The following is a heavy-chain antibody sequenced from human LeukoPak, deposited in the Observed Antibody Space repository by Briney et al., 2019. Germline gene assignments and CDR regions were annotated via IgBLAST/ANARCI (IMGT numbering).Heavy chain of an antibody. V-gene: IGHV4-59*01. Sequence: PSETLSLTCTVSGGSISSYYWSWIRQPPGKGLEWIAYMYYSGSTSYNPSLKSRVTISLDTSKNQFSLKVISVTAADTAVYYCARVAKHFRGGLSFYYMDVWGKGTTVTISS. D-gene: IGHD3-10*01. CDR3: ARVAKHFRGGLSFYYMDV. J-gene: IGHJ6*03. CDR2: MYYSGST. CDR1: GGSISSYY.